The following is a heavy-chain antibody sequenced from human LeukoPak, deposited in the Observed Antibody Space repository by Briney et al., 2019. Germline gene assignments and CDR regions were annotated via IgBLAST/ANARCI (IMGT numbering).Heavy chain of an antibody. CDR3: AKGSRGSCRGAYCYSFDN. V-gene: IGHV3-23*01. Sequence: PGGSLRLSCAASGFTFSTYAMSWVRQIPGKGLEWVSAISGSDPGTYYADSVKGRFTISRVNSRNTLYLQMNRLRVEDTAVYYCAKGSRGSCRGAYCYSFDNWGRGAVVTVPS. D-gene: IGHD2-21*02. CDR2: ISGSDPGT. CDR1: GFTFSTYA. J-gene: IGHJ4*02.